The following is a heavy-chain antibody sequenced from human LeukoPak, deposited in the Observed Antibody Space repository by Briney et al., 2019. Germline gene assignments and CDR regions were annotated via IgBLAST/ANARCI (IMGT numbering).Heavy chain of an antibody. V-gene: IGHV5-51*01. CDR3: ARGRTDYKTSTWFDP. J-gene: IGHJ5*02. CDR1: GYSFTSYW. CDR2: IYPGDSDT. D-gene: IGHD3-10*01. Sequence: GESLKISCKGSGYSFTSYWIGWVRQMPGKGLEWMGMIYPGDSDTKYSPSFQGQVTISADKSINTAYLQWSSLKASDTATYYCARGRTDYKTSTWFDPWGQGTLVIVSS.